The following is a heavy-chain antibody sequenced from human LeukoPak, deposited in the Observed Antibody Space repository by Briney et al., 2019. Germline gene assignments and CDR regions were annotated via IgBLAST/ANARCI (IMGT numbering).Heavy chain of an antibody. Sequence: SETLSLTCAVYGGSFSGYYWSWIRQPPGKGLEWIGEINHSGSTNYNPSLKSRVTISVDTSKNQSSLKLSSVTAADTAVYYCARHGLAVARKGWFDPWGQGTLVTVSS. J-gene: IGHJ5*02. CDR1: GGSFSGYY. D-gene: IGHD6-19*01. CDR2: INHSGST. CDR3: ARHGLAVARKGWFDP. V-gene: IGHV4-34*01.